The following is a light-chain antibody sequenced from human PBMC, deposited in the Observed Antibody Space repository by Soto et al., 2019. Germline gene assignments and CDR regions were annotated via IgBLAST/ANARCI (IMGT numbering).Light chain of an antibody. CDR2: GVS. J-gene: IGKJ4*01. CDR1: QNVNSNF. V-gene: IGKV3-20*01. CDR3: QQYGSSPLP. Sequence: EIVSTPSPGTLSLSPGERATLSCTASQNVNSNFFAWYQHQAGQAPRLLMYGVSSRATGIPDRFSGSGTGTEFTLTISRLEPEDFAVYYCQQYGSSPLPFGGGSKVAI.